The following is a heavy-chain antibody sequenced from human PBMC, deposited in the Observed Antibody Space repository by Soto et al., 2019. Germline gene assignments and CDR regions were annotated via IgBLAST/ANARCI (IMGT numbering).Heavy chain of an antibody. J-gene: IGHJ6*02. CDR1: GYTFTTYY. CDR2: INPSGGST. CDR3: ARRAYNYANMDV. V-gene: IGHV1-46*01. D-gene: IGHD5-18*01. Sequence: QVPLVQSGAEVKKPGASVKVSCETSGYTFTTYYMHWVRRAPGQGLEWMGMINPSGGSTSYAQKFKGRVTMTRDTSTRTIYMELSSLRRDDTAIYYCARRAYNYANMDVWGQGTTVTVSS.